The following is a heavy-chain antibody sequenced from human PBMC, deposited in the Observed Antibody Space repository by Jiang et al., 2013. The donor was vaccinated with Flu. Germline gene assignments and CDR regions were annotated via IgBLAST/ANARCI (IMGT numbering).Heavy chain of an antibody. V-gene: IGHV1-69*13. CDR3: ARDWSPPLLTTSNQWVYYFDY. CDR2: IIPIFGTP. Sequence: SGAEVKKPGASVKVSCKASGYTFAGSYMHWVRQAPGQGLDWMGGIIPIFGTPNYAQKFQDRVTITADESTTTVYMELSSLRSEDTAVYYCARDWSPPLLTTSNQWVYYFDYWGQGTLVTVSS. D-gene: IGHD4-17*01. CDR1: GYTFAGSY. J-gene: IGHJ4*02.